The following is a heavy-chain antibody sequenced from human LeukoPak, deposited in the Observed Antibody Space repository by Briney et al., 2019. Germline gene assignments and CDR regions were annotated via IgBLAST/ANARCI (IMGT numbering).Heavy chain of an antibody. D-gene: IGHD2-2*01. Sequence: ASVPLSCKPSAYTFTSYHMHWVRQAPGQGLEWEAIIKSTGDTTVYAQKFQGRVTVTRDTSTSTVYMDLSSLSSEASAVYYCVREDAHTYYFGFWGPGTLVTVSS. V-gene: IGHV1-46*01. J-gene: IGHJ4*02. CDR3: VREDAHTYYFGF. CDR2: IKSTGDTT. CDR1: AYTFTSYH.